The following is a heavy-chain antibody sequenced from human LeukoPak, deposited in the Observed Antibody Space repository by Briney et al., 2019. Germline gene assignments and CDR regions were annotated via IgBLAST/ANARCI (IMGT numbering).Heavy chain of an antibody. Sequence: GGSLRLSCAASGFTFSSYWMSWVRQAPGKGLEWVANIKQDGSEKCYVDSVKGRFTISRDNAKNSLYLQMNSLRAEDTAVYYCASCSSTSCVHGFDYWGQGTLVTVSS. CDR2: IKQDGSEK. CDR1: GFTFSSYW. V-gene: IGHV3-7*01. J-gene: IGHJ4*02. CDR3: ASCSSTSCVHGFDY. D-gene: IGHD2-2*01.